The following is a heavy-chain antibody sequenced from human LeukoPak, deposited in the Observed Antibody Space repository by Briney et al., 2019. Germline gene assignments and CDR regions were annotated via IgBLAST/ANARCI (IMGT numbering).Heavy chain of an antibody. D-gene: IGHD6-25*01. CDR1: GYMFTSYD. Sequence: ASVKVSCKASGYMFTSYDINWVRQAAGQGLEWLAWMNPNSGNTGYAQKFQGGVTITRNTSVSTAYMELSSLRSEDTAVYYCARARGFYLNDAFDIWGQGTMVTVSS. J-gene: IGHJ3*02. V-gene: IGHV1-8*03. CDR2: MNPNSGNT. CDR3: ARARGFYLNDAFDI.